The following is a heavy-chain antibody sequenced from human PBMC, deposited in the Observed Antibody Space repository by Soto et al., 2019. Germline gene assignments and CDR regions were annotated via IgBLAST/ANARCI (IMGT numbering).Heavy chain of an antibody. CDR1: GGAISSSDYY. CDR3: AYSTGWYRLDL. J-gene: IGHJ3*01. Sequence: PSDTLSLTCSVSGGAISSSDYYWAWIRQPPGKGLEWIGGIYHTGETYYNPSLKSRGAISVDKSKNQFSLKLTSVTAADTAVYYCAYSTGWYRLDLWGQGTLVTVS. V-gene: IGHV4-39*07. CDR2: IYHTGET. D-gene: IGHD6-19*01.